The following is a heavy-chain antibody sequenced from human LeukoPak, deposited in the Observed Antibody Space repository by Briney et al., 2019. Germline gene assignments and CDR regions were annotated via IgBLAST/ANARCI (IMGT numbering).Heavy chain of an antibody. CDR2: IIPVFGTA. V-gene: IGHV1-69*05. Sequence: GASVKASCKASGGTFNSHVISWLRQAPGQGLEWMGGIIPVFGTASYAEKFQGRVTITTDESTTTAYMEMSSLTSEDTAVYYCARGYYYGSESYWHTKWFDPWGQGTLVTVSS. CDR3: ARGYYYGSESYWHTKWFDP. J-gene: IGHJ5*02. CDR1: GGTFNSHV. D-gene: IGHD3-10*01.